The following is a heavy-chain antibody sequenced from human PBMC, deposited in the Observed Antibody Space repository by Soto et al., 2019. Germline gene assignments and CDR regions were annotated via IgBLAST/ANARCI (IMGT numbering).Heavy chain of an antibody. Sequence: SETLSLTCALYGGSFSGYYWSWIRQPPGKGLEWIGEINHSGSTNYNPSLKRRVTISVDTSKNQFSLKLSSVPAADTAVYSCARGGPRPTQVTHELDYWGQGTLVAVFS. J-gene: IGHJ4*02. CDR3: ARGGPRPTQVTHELDY. CDR2: INHSGST. CDR1: GGSFSGYY. V-gene: IGHV4-34*01. D-gene: IGHD2-21*02.